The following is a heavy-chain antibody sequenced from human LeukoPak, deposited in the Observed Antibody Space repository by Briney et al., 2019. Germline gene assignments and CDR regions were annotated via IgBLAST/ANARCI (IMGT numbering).Heavy chain of an antibody. Sequence: PGGSLRLSCAASGFTFSNAWMGWVRQAPGKGLEWVGRIKSKTDGGTTDYAAPVKGRFTISRDDSKSTLYLQMNSLKTEDTAVYYYTTFYYDSSGYYYFDYWGQGTLVTVSS. CDR1: GFTFSNAW. V-gene: IGHV3-15*01. CDR3: TTFYYDSSGYYYFDY. CDR2: IKSKTDGGTT. J-gene: IGHJ4*02. D-gene: IGHD3-22*01.